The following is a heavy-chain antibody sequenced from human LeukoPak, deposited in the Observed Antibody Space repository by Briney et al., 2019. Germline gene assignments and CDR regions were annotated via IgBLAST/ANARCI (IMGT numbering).Heavy chain of an antibody. D-gene: IGHD4-17*01. V-gene: IGHV3-7*01. J-gene: IGHJ1*01. CDR1: GFTFSSNW. CDR3: ARGEYGDHSEYFWY. CDR2: IKQDGSER. Sequence: PGGSLRLSCATSGFTFSSNWMSWVRQAPGKGLEWVANIKQDGSERYYVDSVKGRFTISRDNAKNSLYLQMNSLTDGDTAVYYYARGEYGDHSEYFWYWGQGTLVTVTS.